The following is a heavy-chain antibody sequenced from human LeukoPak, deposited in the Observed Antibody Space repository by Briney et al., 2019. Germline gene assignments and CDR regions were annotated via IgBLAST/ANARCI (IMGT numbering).Heavy chain of an antibody. V-gene: IGHV3-21*01. CDR3: ARFAATYYYYYGMDV. Sequence: GRSLRLSCAASGFTFSSYGMHWVRQAPGKGLEWVSSISSSSSYIYYADSVKGRFTISRDNAKNSLYLQMNSLRAEDTAVYYCARFAATYYYYYGMDVWGQGTTVTVSS. D-gene: IGHD6-13*01. J-gene: IGHJ6*02. CDR1: GFTFSSYG. CDR2: ISSSSSYI.